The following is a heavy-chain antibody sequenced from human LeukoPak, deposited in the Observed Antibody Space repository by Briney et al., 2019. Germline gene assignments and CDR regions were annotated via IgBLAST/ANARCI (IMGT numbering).Heavy chain of an antibody. D-gene: IGHD6-19*01. CDR3: AKGYSSGWPFDY. J-gene: IGHJ4*02. V-gene: IGHV3-23*01. Sequence: GGSLRLSCAASGFTFSSYAMSWVRQAPGKGLEWVSAISGSGGSTYYADSVKGRFTISRDNSKNTLYVQMYSLRAEDTAVYYCAKGYSSGWPFDYWGQGTLVTVSS. CDR2: ISGSGGST. CDR1: GFTFSSYA.